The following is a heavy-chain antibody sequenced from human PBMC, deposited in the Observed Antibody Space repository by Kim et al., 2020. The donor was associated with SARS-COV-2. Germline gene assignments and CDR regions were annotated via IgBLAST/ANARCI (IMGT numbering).Heavy chain of an antibody. CDR2: ISWNSGSI. CDR3: AKDRAIVVVIKGSDGMDV. D-gene: IGHD3-22*01. Sequence: GGSRRLSCAASGFTFDDYAMHWVRQAPGKGLEWVSGISWNSGSIGYADAVKGRFTISRDNAKNSLYLQMNSLRAEDTALYYCAKDRAIVVVIKGSDGMDVWGQGTTVTVSS. CDR1: GFTFDDYA. J-gene: IGHJ6*02. V-gene: IGHV3-9*01.